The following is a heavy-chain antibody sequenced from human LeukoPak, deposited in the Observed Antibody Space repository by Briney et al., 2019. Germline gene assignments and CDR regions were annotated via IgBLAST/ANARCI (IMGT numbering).Heavy chain of an antibody. V-gene: IGHV3-49*03. CDR2: IRSKAYGGTT. Sequence: PGRSPRLSCTASGFTFGDYAMSWFRQAPGKGLEWVGFIRSKAYGGTTEYAASVKGRFTISRDDSKSIAYLQMNSLKTEDTAVYYCTRVGIQLWLQFDNWGQGTLVTVSS. CDR3: TRVGIQLWLQFDN. CDR1: GFTFGDYA. J-gene: IGHJ4*02. D-gene: IGHD5-18*01.